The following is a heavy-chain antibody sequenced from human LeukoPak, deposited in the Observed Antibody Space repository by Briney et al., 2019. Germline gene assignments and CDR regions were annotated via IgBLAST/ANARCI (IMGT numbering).Heavy chain of an antibody. CDR2: IKQDGSEK. J-gene: IGHJ4*02. CDR1: GFTFSSYW. D-gene: IGHD3-3*01. CDR3: ARDKGGPYYDFWSGYYPEYFDY. Sequence: GGSLRLSCAASGFTFSSYWMSWVRQAPGKGLEWVANIKQDGSEKYYVDSVKGRFTISRDNAKNSLYLQMNSLRAEDTAVYYCARDKGGPYYDFWSGYYPEYFDYWGQGILVTVSS. V-gene: IGHV3-7*01.